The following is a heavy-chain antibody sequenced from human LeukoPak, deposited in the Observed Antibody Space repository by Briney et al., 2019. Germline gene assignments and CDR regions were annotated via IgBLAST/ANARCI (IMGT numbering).Heavy chain of an antibody. V-gene: IGHV3-74*01. D-gene: IGHD4-17*01. CDR2: INSDGSST. CDR1: GFTFSSYW. CDR3: ARGNGDYEGGLDY. Sequence: GGSQRLSCAASGFTFSSYWMHWVRQAPGKGRVWVSRINSDGSSTSYADSVKGRFTISRDNAKNTLYLQMNSLRAEDTAVYYCARGNGDYEGGLDYWGQGTLVTVSS. J-gene: IGHJ4*02.